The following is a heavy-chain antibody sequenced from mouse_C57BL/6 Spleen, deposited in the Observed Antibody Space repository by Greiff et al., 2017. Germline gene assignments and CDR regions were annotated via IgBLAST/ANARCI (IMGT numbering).Heavy chain of an antibody. CDR3: ARHHGYFDY. D-gene: IGHD1-1*02. V-gene: IGHV5-12*01. J-gene: IGHJ2*01. CDR1: GFTFSDYY. Sequence: EVHLVESGGGLVQPGGSLKLSCAASGFTFSDYYMYWVRQTPEKRLEWVAYISNGGGSTYYPDTVKGRFTISRDNAKNTLYLQMSRLKSEDTAMYYCARHHGYFDYWGQGTTLTVSS. CDR2: ISNGGGST.